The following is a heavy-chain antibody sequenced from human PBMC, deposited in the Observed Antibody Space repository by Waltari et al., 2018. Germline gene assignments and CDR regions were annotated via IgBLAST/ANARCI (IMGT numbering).Heavy chain of an antibody. D-gene: IGHD1-7*01. CDR2: ISSSSSTI. J-gene: IGHJ4*02. CDR1: GFTFSSYS. Sequence: EVQLVESGGGLVQPGGSLRLSCAASGFTFSSYSMNWVRQAPGKGLEWVSYISSSSSTIYYADSVKGRFTISRDNAKNSLYLQMNSLRAEDTAVYYCARDPGITGTTGFDYWGQGTLVTVSS. CDR3: ARDPGITGTTGFDY. V-gene: IGHV3-48*04.